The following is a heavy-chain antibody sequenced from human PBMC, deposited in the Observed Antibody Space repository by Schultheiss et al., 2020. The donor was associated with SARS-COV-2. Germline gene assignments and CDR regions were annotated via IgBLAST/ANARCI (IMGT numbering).Heavy chain of an antibody. D-gene: IGHD3-10*01. J-gene: IGHJ4*02. CDR3: LKVGKFGELLPY. CDR1: GGSFSGYY. Sequence: SQTLSLTCAVYGGSFSGYYWSWIRQPPGKGLEWIGSIYYSGSTYHNSSLKSLVTISVDTSKNQFSLKLSSVTAADTAVYYCLKVGKFGELLPYWGQGTLVTVSS. CDR2: IYYSGST. V-gene: IGHV4-34*01.